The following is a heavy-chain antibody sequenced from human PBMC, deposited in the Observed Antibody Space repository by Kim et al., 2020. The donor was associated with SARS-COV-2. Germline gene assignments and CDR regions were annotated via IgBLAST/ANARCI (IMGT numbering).Heavy chain of an antibody. V-gene: IGHV6-1*01. Sequence: KWHNDYAVSVKSRITINPDTSKTQFSLHLNSVAPEDTAVYYCARGTGMDVWGQGTTVTVSS. CDR3: ARGTGMDV. CDR2: KWHN. J-gene: IGHJ6*02.